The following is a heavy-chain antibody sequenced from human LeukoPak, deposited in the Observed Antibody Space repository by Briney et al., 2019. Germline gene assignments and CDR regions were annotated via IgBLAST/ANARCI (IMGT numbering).Heavy chain of an antibody. CDR2: INSDGSST. Sequence: PGGSLRLSCAASGFTFSSYWMHWVRQAPGKGLVWVSRINSDGSSTSYADSVEGRFAISRDNAKNTVTLQMTSLRAEDTAMYYCARDNSPGWFGPWGQGTLVTVSA. CDR3: ARDNSPGWFGP. V-gene: IGHV3-74*01. J-gene: IGHJ5*02. D-gene: IGHD4-11*01. CDR1: GFTFSSYW.